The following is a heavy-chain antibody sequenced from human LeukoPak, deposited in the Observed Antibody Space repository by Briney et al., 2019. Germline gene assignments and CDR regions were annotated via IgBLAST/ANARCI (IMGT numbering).Heavy chain of an antibody. CDR2: IYYSGGT. V-gene: IGHV4-39*01. Sequence: PSETLSLTCTVSGGSISSSSYYWGWIGQPPGKGLERIGSIYYSGGTYYNPSLKSRVTISVDTSKNQFSLKLSSVTAADTAVYYCARWGSGYYSYYFDYWGQGTLVTVSS. CDR1: GGSISSSSYY. D-gene: IGHD3-22*01. J-gene: IGHJ4*02. CDR3: ARWGSGYYSYYFDY.